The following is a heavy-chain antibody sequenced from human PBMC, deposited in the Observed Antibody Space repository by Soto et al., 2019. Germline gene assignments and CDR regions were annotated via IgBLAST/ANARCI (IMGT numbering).Heavy chain of an antibody. D-gene: IGHD2-15*01. CDR3: ARDNRVVVAATEDVGFERDTFDI. J-gene: IGHJ3*02. Sequence: QVQLQESGPGLVKPSQTLSLTCTVSGGSISSGGYYWSWIRQHPGKGLEWIGYIYYRVSTYYNPSLKSPVTISVDTSKNPFSLKLRSVTAADTAVYYRARDNRVVVAATEDVGFERDTFDIWGQGTMVTVSS. CDR1: GGSISSGGYY. CDR2: IYYRVST. V-gene: IGHV4-31*01.